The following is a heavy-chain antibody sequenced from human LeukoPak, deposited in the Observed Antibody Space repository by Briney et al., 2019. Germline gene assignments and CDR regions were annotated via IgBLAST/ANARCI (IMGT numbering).Heavy chain of an antibody. CDR2: IYYTGST. CDR3: ARRGGSGRAFDY. D-gene: IGHD1-26*01. Sequence: SETLSLTCSVSGASISGGTYYWGWIRQPPGTGLEWIGSIYYTGSTYDNPSLKSRVTISVDASKNQFSLKLSSVTAAGTAVYYCARRGGSGRAFDYWGQGTLVTVSS. CDR1: GASISGGTYY. J-gene: IGHJ4*02. V-gene: IGHV4-39*01.